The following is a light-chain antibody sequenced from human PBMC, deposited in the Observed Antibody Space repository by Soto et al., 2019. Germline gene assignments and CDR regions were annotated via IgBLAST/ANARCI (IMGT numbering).Light chain of an antibody. CDR3: AAWDDSLSGYV. CDR1: SSNIGSNY. CDR2: RNN. J-gene: IGLJ1*01. V-gene: IGLV1-47*01. Sequence: QSVLTQPPSASGTPGQRVTISCSGSSSNIGSNYVYWYQQFPGTAPKVLIYRNNQRPSGVPDRFSGSKSGTSASLASSGLRSEDEADYSCAAWDDSLSGYVFGTGTQLTVL.